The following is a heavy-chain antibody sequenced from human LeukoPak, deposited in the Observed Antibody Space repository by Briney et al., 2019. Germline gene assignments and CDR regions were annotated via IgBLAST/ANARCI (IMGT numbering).Heavy chain of an antibody. CDR1: GFAFSDYW. CDR2: IQQDGSEK. V-gene: IGHV3-7*01. CDR3: ARDGNGRKGWFDP. Sequence: PGGSLSLSCAASGFAFSDYWMSWVRQAPRKGLEWVANIQQDGSEKYYVDSVKGRFTISRDNAKNSLYLQMNSLRAEDTAVYYCARDGNGRKGWFDPWGQGTLVTVSS. J-gene: IGHJ5*02. D-gene: IGHD1-26*01.